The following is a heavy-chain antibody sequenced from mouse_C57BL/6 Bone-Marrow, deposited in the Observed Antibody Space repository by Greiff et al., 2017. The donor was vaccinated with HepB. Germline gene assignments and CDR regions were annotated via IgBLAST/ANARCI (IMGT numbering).Heavy chain of an antibody. D-gene: IGHD1-1*01. CDR3: AGPYYYGSSSFAY. V-gene: IGHV14-2*01. Sequence: VQLQQSGAELVKPGASVKLSCTASGFNIKDYYMHWVKQRTEQGLEWIGRIDPEDGETKYAPKFQGKATITADTSSNTAYLQISSLTSEDTAVYYCAGPYYYGSSSFAYWGQGTLVTVSA. CDR1: GFNIKDYY. CDR2: IDPEDGET. J-gene: IGHJ3*01.